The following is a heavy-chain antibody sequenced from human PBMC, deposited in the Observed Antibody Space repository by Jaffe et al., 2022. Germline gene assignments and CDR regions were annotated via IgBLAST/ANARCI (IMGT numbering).Heavy chain of an antibody. Sequence: QVQLVQSGAEVKKPGASVKVSCKASGYTFTSYAMHWVRQAPGQRLEWMGWINAGNGNTKYSQKFQGRVTITRDTSASTAYMELSSLRSEDTAVYYCARDQWRYGDYLDTDAFDIWGQGTMVTVSS. CDR1: GYTFTSYA. V-gene: IGHV1-3*01. D-gene: IGHD4-17*01. CDR2: INAGNGNT. J-gene: IGHJ3*02. CDR3: ARDQWRYGDYLDTDAFDI.